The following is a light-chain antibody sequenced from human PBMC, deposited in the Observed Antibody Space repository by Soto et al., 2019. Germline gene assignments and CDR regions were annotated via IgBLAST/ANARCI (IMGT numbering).Light chain of an antibody. CDR1: SSNIGAGYE. CDR2: GNT. CDR3: QSYDSSLSVLYV. J-gene: IGLJ1*01. V-gene: IGLV1-40*01. Sequence: QSVLTQPPSVSGAPGQRVTISCTGSSSNIGAGYEVHWFQQLPGTAPKLLIYGNTIRPSGVPDRFSGSKSDTSASLAITGLQPEDEADYYCQSYDSSLSVLYVFGTGTKLTVL.